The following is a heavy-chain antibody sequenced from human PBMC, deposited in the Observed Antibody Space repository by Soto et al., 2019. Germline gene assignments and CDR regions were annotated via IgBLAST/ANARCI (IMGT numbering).Heavy chain of an antibody. J-gene: IGHJ4*02. V-gene: IGHV4-39*01. Sequence: ASETLSLTCTVSGGSISSSSYYWGWIRQPPGKGLEWIGSIYYSGSTYYNPSLKSRVTISVDTSKNQFSLKLSSVTAADTAVYYCARKSAVAGTLDYWGQGTLVTVSS. D-gene: IGHD6-19*01. CDR3: ARKSAVAGTLDY. CDR1: GGSISSSSYY. CDR2: IYYSGST.